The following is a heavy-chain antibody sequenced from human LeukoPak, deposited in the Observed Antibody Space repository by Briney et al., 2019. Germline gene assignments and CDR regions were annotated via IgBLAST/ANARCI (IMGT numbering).Heavy chain of an antibody. Sequence: ASVKVSCKASGYTFTGYYMHWVRQAPGQGLEWMGRISPNSGGTSYAQKFQGRVTMTRDTSISTAYMELSRLRSDDTAVYYCARVARGIGVATIRWFDPWGQGTLVTVSS. CDR2: ISPNSGGT. CDR1: GYTFTGYY. V-gene: IGHV1-2*06. D-gene: IGHD5-12*01. J-gene: IGHJ5*02. CDR3: ARVARGIGVATIRWFDP.